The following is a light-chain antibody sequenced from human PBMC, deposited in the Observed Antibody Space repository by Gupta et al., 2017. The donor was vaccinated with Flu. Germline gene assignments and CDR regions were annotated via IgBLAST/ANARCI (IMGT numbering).Light chain of an antibody. CDR3: QQANSFPYI. V-gene: IGKV1-12*01. J-gene: IGKJ2*01. Sequence: DIQMTQSTSSVSASVGDRVNITRRASQNITYWLAWYQQKPGKAPDLLIYAASTLQSGVPSRFSGSGSGTEFTLTIDSVHAEDFAYYYCQQANSFPYIFGQGTKLEIK. CDR1: QNITYW. CDR2: AAS.